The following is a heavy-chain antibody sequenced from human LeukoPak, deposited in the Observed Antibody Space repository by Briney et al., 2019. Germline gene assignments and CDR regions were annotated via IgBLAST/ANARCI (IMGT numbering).Heavy chain of an antibody. V-gene: IGHV3-53*01. CDR3: ARARMVRGVMGNWFDP. Sequence: GGSLRLSCAASGFTFSSYSMNWVRQAPGKGLEWVSVIYSGGSTYYADSVKGRFTISRDNSKNTLYLQMNSLRAEDTAVYYCARARMVRGVMGNWFDPWGQGTLVTVSS. CDR1: GFTFSSYS. D-gene: IGHD3-10*01. CDR2: IYSGGST. J-gene: IGHJ5*02.